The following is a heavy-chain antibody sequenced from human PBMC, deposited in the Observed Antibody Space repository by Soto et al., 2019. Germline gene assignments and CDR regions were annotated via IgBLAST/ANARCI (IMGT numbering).Heavy chain of an antibody. D-gene: IGHD6-6*01. CDR1: GFTFSSYS. J-gene: IGHJ4*02. Sequence: GGSLRLSCAASGFTFSSYSMNWVRQAPGKGLEWVSSISSSSSYIYYADSVKGRFTIPRDNAKNSPYLQMNSLRAEDTAVYYCAPPLEYSSSSRRTFDYWGQGTLVTVSS. CDR2: ISSSSSYI. V-gene: IGHV3-21*01. CDR3: APPLEYSSSSRRTFDY.